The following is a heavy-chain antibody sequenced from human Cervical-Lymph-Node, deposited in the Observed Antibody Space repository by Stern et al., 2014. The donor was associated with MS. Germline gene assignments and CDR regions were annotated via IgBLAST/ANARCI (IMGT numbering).Heavy chain of an antibody. Sequence: MQLVQSGAEVKKPGESLKISCKGSGYTFATYWIGWVRQMPGKGLEWMGIIYPRDSETRYSPFFQGRVTISVDKSTDTAHLEWSSLKASDTAMYYCARHENSGWYYFEEYFKYWGQGTLVTVSS. V-gene: IGHV5-51*01. D-gene: IGHD6-19*01. CDR2: IYPRDSET. CDR3: ARHENSGWYYFEEYFKY. J-gene: IGHJ1*01. CDR1: GYTFATYW.